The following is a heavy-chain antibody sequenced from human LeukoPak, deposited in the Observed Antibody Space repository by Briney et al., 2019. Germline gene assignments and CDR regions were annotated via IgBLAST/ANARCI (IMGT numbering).Heavy chain of an antibody. J-gene: IGHJ2*01. CDR1: GFTFSSYS. CDR2: IGGGGVTT. CDR3: AREGGGSGLWYYDL. D-gene: IGHD1-26*01. V-gene: IGHV3-64*02. Sequence: PGGSLRLSCAASGFTFSSYSMHWVRQAPGKGPEFVSVIGGGGVTTFYADSVKDRFTISRDNSQNTLCLEMGSLRAEDMAVYYCAREGGGSGLWYYDLWGRGTLVTVSS.